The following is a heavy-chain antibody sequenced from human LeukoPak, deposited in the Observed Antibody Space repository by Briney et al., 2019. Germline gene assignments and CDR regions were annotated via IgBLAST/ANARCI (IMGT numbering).Heavy chain of an antibody. CDR3: MCWGTDNH. CDR1: GLTVRSYW. V-gene: IGHV3-7*01. CDR2: INPGGNEI. J-gene: IGHJ4*02. Sequence: SGGSLRLSCTFSGLTVRSYWMNWVRQAPGKGLEWVANINPGGNEIRSVDSVKGRSIISRDNAKNSLDLQMSSLRVEDTAVYYCMCWGTDNHWGQGILVTVSS. D-gene: IGHD7-27*01.